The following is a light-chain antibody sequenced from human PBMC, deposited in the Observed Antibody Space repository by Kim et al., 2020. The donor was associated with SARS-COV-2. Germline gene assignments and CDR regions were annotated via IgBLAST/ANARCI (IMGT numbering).Light chain of an antibody. CDR3: QSSDSSYWV. CDR2: ENN. CDR1: SGNIASTS. J-gene: IGLJ3*02. Sequence: NFMLTQPHSVSESPGKTVTISCTRSSGNIASTSVQWYQQRPGSSPTTVIYENNQRPSGVPDRFSGSIDTSSNSASLTISGLKTEDEADFYCQSSDSSYWVFGGGTKLTVL. V-gene: IGLV6-57*01.